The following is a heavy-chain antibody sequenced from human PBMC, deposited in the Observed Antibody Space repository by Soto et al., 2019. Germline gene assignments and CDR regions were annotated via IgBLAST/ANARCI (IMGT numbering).Heavy chain of an antibody. CDR3: ARRYHLTGGGYFGY. D-gene: IGHD1-1*01. Sequence: QVQLQESGPGLVKPSQTLSLTCTVSRSLISSGNDHWGWIRQHPGKGLEWIGYVSNSGTPYYNPSLRSRINKSIETAKKQVPLNPGSVTAADTAVYYCARRYHLTGGGYFGYWGQGTLVTVSS. CDR2: VSNSGTP. V-gene: IGHV4-31*03. J-gene: IGHJ4*02. CDR1: RSLISSGNDH.